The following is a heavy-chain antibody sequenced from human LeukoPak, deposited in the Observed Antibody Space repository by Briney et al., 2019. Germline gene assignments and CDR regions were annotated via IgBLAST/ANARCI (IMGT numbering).Heavy chain of an antibody. CDR2: MDFSGST. CDR1: GASISSYY. Sequence: SETLSLTCTVSGASISSYYWSWIRQPPGKGLEWIGYMDFSGSTNYNPSLKSRVTISVDMSKSQFSLKLSSVTAAETAVYYCARRIVGAREAFDIWGQGTMVTVSS. J-gene: IGHJ3*02. V-gene: IGHV4-59*08. D-gene: IGHD1-26*01. CDR3: ARRIVGAREAFDI.